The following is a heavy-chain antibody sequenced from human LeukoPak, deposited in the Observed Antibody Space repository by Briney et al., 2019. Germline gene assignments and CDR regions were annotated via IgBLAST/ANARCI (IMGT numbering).Heavy chain of an antibody. V-gene: IGHV1-18*01. CDR2: ISAYNGNT. Sequence: GASVKVSCEASGYTFTSYGISWVRQGPGQGLEWMGWISAYNGNTNYAQNLQGRVTMTTDTSTNIAYMELRSLRSDDTAVYYCARDSLYCSSSSCAYDHWGQGTLVTVSS. J-gene: IGHJ4*02. CDR3: ARDSLYCSSSSCAYDH. CDR1: GYTFTSYG. D-gene: IGHD2-2*01.